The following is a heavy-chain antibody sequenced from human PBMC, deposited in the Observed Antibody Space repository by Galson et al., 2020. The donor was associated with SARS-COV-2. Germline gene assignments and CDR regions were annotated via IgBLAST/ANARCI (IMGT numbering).Heavy chain of an antibody. Sequence: GGSLRLSCAASGFTFSSYAMSWVRQAPGKGLEWVSVSGLSGDTFFADSVKGRFSISRDNSKNTLYLQMNSLRVEDTAVYYCAKIIYRIGWYAFDFWGQGTLVTVSS. J-gene: IGHJ4*02. D-gene: IGHD6-19*01. CDR2: SGLSGDT. V-gene: IGHV3-23*01. CDR3: AKIIYRIGWYAFDF. CDR1: GFTFSSYA.